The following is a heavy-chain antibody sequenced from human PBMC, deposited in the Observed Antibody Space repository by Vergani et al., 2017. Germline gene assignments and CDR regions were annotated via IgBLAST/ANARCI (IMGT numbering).Heavy chain of an antibody. CDR3: ASPRGDSSGYYLYFDY. CDR1: GGSISSSSYY. D-gene: IGHD3-22*01. CDR2: IYYSGST. J-gene: IGHJ4*02. V-gene: IGHV4-39*01. Sequence: QLQLQESGPGLVKPSETLSLTCTVSGGSISSSSYYWGWIRQPPGKGLEWIGSIYYSGSTYYNPSLKSRVTISVDTSNNQFSLKLSSVTAADTAVYYCASPRGDSSGYYLYFDYWGQGTLVTVSS.